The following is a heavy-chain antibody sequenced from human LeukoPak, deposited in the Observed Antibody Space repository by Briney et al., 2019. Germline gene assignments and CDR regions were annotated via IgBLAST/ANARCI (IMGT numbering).Heavy chain of an antibody. CDR2: IYPGDSDI. V-gene: IGHV5-51*01. Sequence: GESLKISCKGSGYSFANYWIAWVRQMPGKGLEWMGIIYPGDSDIRYSPSFQGQVTISADKSISTAYLRWSSLKASDTAMYYCARQRGSYRSALDYWGQGTLVTVSS. J-gene: IGHJ4*02. D-gene: IGHD1-26*01. CDR1: GYSFANYW. CDR3: ARQRGSYRSALDY.